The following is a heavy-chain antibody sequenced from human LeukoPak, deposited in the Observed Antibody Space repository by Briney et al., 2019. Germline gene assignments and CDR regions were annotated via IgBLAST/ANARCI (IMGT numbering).Heavy chain of an antibody. V-gene: IGHV3-9*01. CDR3: AKDIAAAATTDAFDI. Sequence: PGRSLRLSCAASGFTFDDYAMRWVRQAPGKGLGWVSGISWNSGSIGYADSVKGRFTISRDNAKNSLYLQMNSLRAEDTALYYCAKDIAAAATTDAFDIWGQGTMVTVSS. CDR1: GFTFDDYA. J-gene: IGHJ3*02. CDR2: ISWNSGSI. D-gene: IGHD6-13*01.